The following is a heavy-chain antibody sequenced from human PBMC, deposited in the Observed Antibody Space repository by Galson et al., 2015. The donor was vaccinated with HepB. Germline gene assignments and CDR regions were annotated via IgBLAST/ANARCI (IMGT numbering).Heavy chain of an antibody. J-gene: IGHJ4*02. CDR3: ARDSLLYCSSTSCYFDY. Sequence: CAISGDSVSSNSAAWNWIRQSPSRGLEWLGRTCYRSKWYNDYAVSVKSRITINPDTSKNQLSLQLNSVTPEDTAVYYCARDSLLYCSSTSCYFDYWGQGTLVTVSS. D-gene: IGHD2-2*01. CDR1: GDSVSSNSAA. V-gene: IGHV6-1*01. CDR2: TCYRSKWYN.